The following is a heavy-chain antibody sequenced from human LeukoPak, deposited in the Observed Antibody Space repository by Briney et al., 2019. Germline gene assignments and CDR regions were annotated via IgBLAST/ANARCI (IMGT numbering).Heavy chain of an antibody. D-gene: IGHD1-14*01. CDR2: IKSKTDGGTT. Sequence: GGSLRLSCAASGFTFNNAWMNWVRQAPGKGLEWVGRIKSKTDGGTTDYAASVKGRFTISRGDSKNTLYLQMNSLKSEDTAVYYCITDITYRVDPWGQGTLVTVST. V-gene: IGHV3-15*07. CDR1: GFTFNNAW. CDR3: ITDITYRVDP. J-gene: IGHJ5*02.